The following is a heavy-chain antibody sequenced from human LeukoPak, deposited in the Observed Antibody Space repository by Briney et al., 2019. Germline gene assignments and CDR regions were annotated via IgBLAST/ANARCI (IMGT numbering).Heavy chain of an antibody. CDR1: GFPFRSHW. J-gene: IGHJ4*02. CDR2: ISHDGSEK. CDR3: ASGGGWVFFN. V-gene: IGHV3-7*01. Sequence: GGSVRLLCGAWGFPFRSHWLRWLRRSRGEGGEGVAHISHDGSEKHYVDSVKGRFTISRDNARNSQFLQMNSLRVDDTAVYYCASGGGWVFFNWGQGTLVTVSS. D-gene: IGHD6-19*01.